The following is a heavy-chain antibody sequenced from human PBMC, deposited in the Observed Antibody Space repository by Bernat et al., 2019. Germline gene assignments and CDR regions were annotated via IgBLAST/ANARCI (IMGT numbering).Heavy chain of an antibody. V-gene: IGHV3-33*01. CDR1: GFTFSSYG. Sequence: QVQLVESGGGVVQPGRSLRLSCAASGFTFSSYGMHWVRQAPGKGLEWVAIIWYDGSNKYYADSVKGRFTISRDNSKNTLYLQMNSLRAEDTAVYYCAREWIAVAGYSWWFDPWGQGTLVTVSS. D-gene: IGHD6-19*01. CDR3: AREWIAVAGYSWWFDP. J-gene: IGHJ5*02. CDR2: IWYDGSNK.